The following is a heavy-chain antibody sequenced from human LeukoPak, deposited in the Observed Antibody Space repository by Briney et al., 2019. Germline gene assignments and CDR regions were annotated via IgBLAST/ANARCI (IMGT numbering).Heavy chain of an antibody. CDR2: IIPISGTA. CDR1: GGTFSSYA. Sequence: GASVKVSCKASGGTFSSYAISWVRQAPGQGLEWMGGIIPISGTANYAQKFQGRVTITTDESTSTAYMELSSLRSEDTAVYYCARDLKLVLGNWFDPWGQGTLVTVSS. V-gene: IGHV1-69*05. D-gene: IGHD6-13*01. J-gene: IGHJ5*02. CDR3: ARDLKLVLGNWFDP.